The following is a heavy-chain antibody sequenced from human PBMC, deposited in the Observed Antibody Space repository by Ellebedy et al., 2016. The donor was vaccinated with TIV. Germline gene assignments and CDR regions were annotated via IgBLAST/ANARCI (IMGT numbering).Heavy chain of an antibody. CDR2: IKSKTDGGTT. J-gene: IGHJ4*02. CDR1: GFTFSNAW. Sequence: GGSLRLXXAASGFTFSNAWMSWVRQAPGKGLEWVGRIKSKTDGGTTDYAAPVKGRFTISRDDSKNTLYLQMNSLKTEDTAVYYCTTEQMATITPFDYWGQGTLVTVSS. CDR3: TTEQMATITPFDY. V-gene: IGHV3-15*01. D-gene: IGHD5-24*01.